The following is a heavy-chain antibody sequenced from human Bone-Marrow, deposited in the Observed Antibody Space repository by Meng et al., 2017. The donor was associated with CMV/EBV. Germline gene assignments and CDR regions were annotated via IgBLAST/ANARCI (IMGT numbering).Heavy chain of an antibody. CDR1: GGTSSSYV. CDR3: ARWYCSSTSCHTPFDY. D-gene: IGHD2-2*01. Sequence: GGTSSSYVIRWVLQAPGQGLEWMGGINPIFGTANYAQKFQGRVTITTDESTSTAYMELSSLRSGDTAVYYCARWYCSSTSCHTPFDYWGQGTLVTVSS. J-gene: IGHJ4*02. CDR2: INPIFGTA. V-gene: IGHV1-69*05.